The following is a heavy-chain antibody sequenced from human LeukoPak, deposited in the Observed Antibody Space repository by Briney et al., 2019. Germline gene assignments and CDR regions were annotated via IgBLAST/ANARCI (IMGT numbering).Heavy chain of an antibody. J-gene: IGHJ5*02. CDR2: IIPIFGTA. Sequence: SVKVSCKASGGTCSSYAISWVRQAPGQGLEWMGGIIPIFGTANYAQKFQGRVTITADESTSTAYMELSSLRSEDTAVYYCARESDSHCSSTSCYTGGWFDPWGQGTLVTVSS. V-gene: IGHV1-69*13. D-gene: IGHD2-2*02. CDR3: ARESDSHCSSTSCYTGGWFDP. CDR1: GGTCSSYA.